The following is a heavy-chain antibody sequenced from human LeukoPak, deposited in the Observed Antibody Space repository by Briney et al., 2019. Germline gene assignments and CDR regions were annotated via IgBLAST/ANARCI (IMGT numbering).Heavy chain of an antibody. CDR1: GFTFSDYY. CDR2: ISSSGSTI. D-gene: IGHD6-13*01. Sequence: GGSLRLSCAASGFTFSDYYMSWIRQAPGKGLEWVSYISSSGSTIYYADSVKGRFTISRDNAKNSLYLQMNSLRAEDTAVYYCARDVSLVHPNWYFDLWGRGTLVTVSS. V-gene: IGHV3-11*04. J-gene: IGHJ2*01. CDR3: ARDVSLVHPNWYFDL.